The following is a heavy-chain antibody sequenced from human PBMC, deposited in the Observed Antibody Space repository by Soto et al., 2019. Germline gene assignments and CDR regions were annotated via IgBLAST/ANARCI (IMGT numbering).Heavy chain of an antibody. CDR3: SYGSGSPAYYYYGMDV. CDR1: GFTFSSYS. D-gene: IGHD3-10*01. J-gene: IGHJ6*02. V-gene: IGHV3-48*01. Sequence: GGSLRLSCAASGFTFSSYSMNWVRQAPGKGLEWVSYISSSSSTIYYADSVKGRFTISRDNAKNTLYLQMNSLRAEDTAVYYCSYGSGSPAYYYYGMDVWGQGTTVTVSS. CDR2: ISSSSSTI.